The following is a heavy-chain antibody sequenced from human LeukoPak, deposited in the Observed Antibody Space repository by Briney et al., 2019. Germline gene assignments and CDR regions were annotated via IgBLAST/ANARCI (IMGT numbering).Heavy chain of an antibody. J-gene: IGHJ3*02. V-gene: IGHV3-66*01. CDR2: IYSGGST. CDR3: ARGGSGTYFAFDI. CDR1: EFTVSNVY. Sequence: GGSLRLSCAASEFTVSNVYMNWVRQAPGKGLEWVSVIYSGGSTYYADSVKGRFTISRDNSEKTLYLQMNSLRAEDTAVYYCARGGSGTYFAFDIWGQGTMVTVSS. D-gene: IGHD3-10*01.